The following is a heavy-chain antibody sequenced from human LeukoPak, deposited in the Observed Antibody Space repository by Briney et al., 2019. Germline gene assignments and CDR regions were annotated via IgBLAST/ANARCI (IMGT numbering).Heavy chain of an antibody. J-gene: IGHJ5*02. CDR2: INPNSGGT. V-gene: IGHV1-2*02. Sequence: ASVKVSCKASGYTFTGYYMHWVRQAPGQGLEWMGWINPNSGGTNYAQKFQGRVTMTRDTSISTAYLQWSSLKASDTAMYYCARHGGYGSGSYLGPWGQGTLVTVSS. D-gene: IGHD3-10*01. CDR3: ARHGGYGSGSYLGP. CDR1: GYTFTGYY.